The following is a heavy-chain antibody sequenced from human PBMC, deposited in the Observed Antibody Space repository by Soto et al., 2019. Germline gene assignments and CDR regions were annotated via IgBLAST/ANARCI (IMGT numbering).Heavy chain of an antibody. J-gene: IGHJ5*02. CDR3: ARDLRDLVVIDP. CDR2: INPNSGGT. V-gene: IGHV1-2*02. Sequence: ASVKVSCKASGYTFTGYYMHWVRPAPGQGLEWMGWINPNSGGTNYAQKFQGRVTMTRDTSISTAYMELSRLRSDDTAVYYCARDLRDLVVIDPWGQGTLVTVSS. D-gene: IGHD2-15*01. CDR1: GYTFTGYY.